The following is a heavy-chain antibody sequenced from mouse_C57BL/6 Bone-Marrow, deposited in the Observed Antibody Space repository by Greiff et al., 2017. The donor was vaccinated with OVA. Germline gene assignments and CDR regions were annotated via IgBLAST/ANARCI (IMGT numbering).Heavy chain of an antibody. J-gene: IGHJ3*01. D-gene: IGHD3-2*02. V-gene: IGHV1-81*01. CDR2: IYPRSGNT. CDR1: GYTFTSYG. CDR3: ARFRAAQAKAWFAY. Sequence: VKLQQSGAELARPGASVKLSCKASGYTFTSYGISWVKQRTGQGLEWIGEIYPRSGNTYYNEKFKGKATLTADKSSSTAYMELRSLTSEDSAVYFCARFRAAQAKAWFAYWGQGTLVTVSA.